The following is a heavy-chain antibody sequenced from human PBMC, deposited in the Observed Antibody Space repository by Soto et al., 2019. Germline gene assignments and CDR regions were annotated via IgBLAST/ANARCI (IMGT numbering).Heavy chain of an antibody. CDR1: GFTFSSYG. CDR3: AKEIAGLDAFDI. Sequence: PGGSLRLSCAASGFTFSSYGMHWVRQAPGKGLEWVAVISYDGSNKYYADSVKGRFTISRDNSKNTLYLQMNSLRAEDTAVYYCAKEIAGLDAFDIWGQGXMVTV. J-gene: IGHJ3*02. D-gene: IGHD3-22*01. CDR2: ISYDGSNK. V-gene: IGHV3-30*18.